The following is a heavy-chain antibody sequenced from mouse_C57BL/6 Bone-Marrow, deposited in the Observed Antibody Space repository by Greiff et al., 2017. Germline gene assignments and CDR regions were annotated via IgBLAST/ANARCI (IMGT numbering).Heavy chain of an antibody. CDR1: GYSITSGYY. CDR3: AREWIYYYGGFAY. J-gene: IGHJ3*01. Sequence: EVQVVESGPGLVKPSQSLSLTCSVTGYSITSGYYWNWIRQFPGNKLEWMGYISYDGSNNYNPSLKNRISITRDTSKNQFFLKLNSVTTEDTATYYCAREWIYYYGGFAYWGQGTLVTVSA. V-gene: IGHV3-6*01. D-gene: IGHD1-1*01. CDR2: ISYDGSN.